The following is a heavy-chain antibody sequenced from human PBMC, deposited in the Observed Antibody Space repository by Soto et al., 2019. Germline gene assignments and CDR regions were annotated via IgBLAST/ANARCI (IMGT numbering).Heavy chain of an antibody. CDR3: ARDKTAGRFDY. CDR1: GGSFSGYY. CDR2: INHSGST. Sequence: QVQLQQWGAGLLKPSETLSLTCAVYGGSFSGYYWTWIRQPPGTGLELIGEINHSGSTNYTPSLTXXVTISLDTAKNQFSLMLTTVTAADTAVYHCARDKTAGRFDYWGQGTLVTVSS. J-gene: IGHJ4*02. V-gene: IGHV4-34*01. D-gene: IGHD1-1*01.